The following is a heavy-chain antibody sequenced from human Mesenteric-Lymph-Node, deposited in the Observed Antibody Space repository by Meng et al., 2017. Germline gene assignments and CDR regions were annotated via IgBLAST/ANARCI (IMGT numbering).Heavy chain of an antibody. CDR1: GFIFSDHS. V-gene: IGHV3-21*01. J-gene: IGHJ4*02. Sequence: GESLKISCAASGFIFSDHSFNWIRQTPGKGLEWVSSITSTSSYKYYAPSVKGRFTISRDNAKNSLYLQMNSLRVEDTAVYYCARDHVAVAGGWGQGTLVTVSS. CDR3: ARDHVAVAGG. D-gene: IGHD6-19*01. CDR2: ITSTSSYK.